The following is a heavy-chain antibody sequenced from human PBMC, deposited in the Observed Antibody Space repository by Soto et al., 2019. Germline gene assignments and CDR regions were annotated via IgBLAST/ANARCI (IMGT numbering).Heavy chain of an antibody. CDR3: ARGYGDYGFSDY. CDR2: INPSGGST. J-gene: IGHJ4*02. V-gene: IGHV1-46*03. D-gene: IGHD4-17*01. Sequence: GPSVKVSCKASAYTFTSYYMHWVRQAPGQGLEWMGIINPSGGSTSYAQKFQGRVTMTRDTSTSTVYMELSSLRSEDTAVYYCARGYGDYGFSDYWGQGTLVTVSS. CDR1: AYTFTSYY.